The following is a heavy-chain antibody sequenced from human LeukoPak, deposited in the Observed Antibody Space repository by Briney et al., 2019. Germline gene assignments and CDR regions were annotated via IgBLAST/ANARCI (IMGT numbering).Heavy chain of an antibody. J-gene: IGHJ4*02. CDR3: ARVSTVTRLGFDY. CDR1: GFPFNSFW. D-gene: IGHD4-17*01. CDR2: ISSSSSYI. Sequence: PGGSLRLSCAASGFPFNSFWMHWVRQAPGKGLVWVSSISSSSSYIYYADSVKGRFTISRDNAKNSLYLQMNSLRAEDTAVYYCARVSTVTRLGFDYWGQGTLVTVSS. V-gene: IGHV3-21*01.